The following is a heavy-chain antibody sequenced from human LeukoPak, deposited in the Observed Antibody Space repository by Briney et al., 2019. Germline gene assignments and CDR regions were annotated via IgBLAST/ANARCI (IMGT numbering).Heavy chain of an antibody. CDR2: INHSGST. CDR1: GGSFSGYY. CDR3: ARGGYSSGWPTYYYDSSGYSFFDY. D-gene: IGHD3-22*01. Sequence: SETLSLTCAVYGGSFSGYYWSWIRQPPGKGLEWIGEINHSGSTNYNPSPKSRVTISVDTSKNQFSLKLSSVTAADTAVYYCARGGYSSGWPTYYYDSSGYSFFDYWGQGTLVTVSS. J-gene: IGHJ4*02. V-gene: IGHV4-34*01.